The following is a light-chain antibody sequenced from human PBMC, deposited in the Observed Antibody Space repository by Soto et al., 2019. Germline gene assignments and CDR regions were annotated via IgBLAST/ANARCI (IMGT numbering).Light chain of an antibody. CDR3: QQANSFPVT. Sequence: DIQMTQSPSSVSASVGDRVTITCRASQCISIWLAWYQHKPGKAPKLLIYAASSLKTGVPSRFSGSGSWRELTRTISSLQPEDFATYYCQQANSFPVTFGGGTKVEIK. CDR2: AAS. V-gene: IGKV1-12*01. CDR1: QCISIW. J-gene: IGKJ4*01.